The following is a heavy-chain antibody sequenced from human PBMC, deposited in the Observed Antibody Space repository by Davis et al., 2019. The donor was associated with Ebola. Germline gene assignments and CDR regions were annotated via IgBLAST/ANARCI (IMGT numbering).Heavy chain of an antibody. Sequence: MPSETLSLTCTVSNGSISTFYWSWIRQPPGKGLEWIAYISSSGNTNYNPSLKSRATISVDTSKNQFSLNLSSVTAADTAVYYCARHHGGNSGYDLDFWGQGTLVTVSS. V-gene: IGHV4-59*08. CDR3: ARHHGGNSGYDLDF. D-gene: IGHD5-12*01. CDR1: NGSISTFY. CDR2: ISSSGNT. J-gene: IGHJ4*02.